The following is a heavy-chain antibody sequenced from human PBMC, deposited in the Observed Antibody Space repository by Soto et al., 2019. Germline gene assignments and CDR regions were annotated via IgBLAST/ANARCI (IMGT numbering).Heavy chain of an antibody. CDR2: ISTYSWNT. CDR3: ASVHNASYFDY. Sequence: QVQLVQSGAEVKKPGASVKVSCKASGYTFTNYCISWVRQAPGQGLEWMGWISTYSWNTNYAQIIKGRVTIPTEATVSAAPLELTRQRSDDTAVYYCASVHNASYFDYWGQGALFTVAS. V-gene: IGHV1-18*01. J-gene: IGHJ4*02. CDR1: GYTFTNYC.